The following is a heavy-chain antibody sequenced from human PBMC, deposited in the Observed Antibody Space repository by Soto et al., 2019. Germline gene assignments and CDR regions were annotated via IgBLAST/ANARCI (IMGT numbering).Heavy chain of an antibody. J-gene: IGHJ3*02. CDR3: ARNLLYGLSAFDI. D-gene: IGHD1-26*01. V-gene: IGHV3-21*01. Sequence: EVQLVESGGGLVKPGGSLRLSCAASGFTFSSYSMNWVRQAPGKGLEWVSSISSSSSYIYYADSVKGRFTISRDNAKNSLYLQMNSLRAEDTAVYYCARNLLYGLSAFDIWGQGTMVTVSS. CDR2: ISSSSSYI. CDR1: GFTFSSYS.